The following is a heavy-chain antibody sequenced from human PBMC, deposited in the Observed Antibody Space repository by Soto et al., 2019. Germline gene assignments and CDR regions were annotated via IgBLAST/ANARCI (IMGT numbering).Heavy chain of an antibody. V-gene: IGHV3-48*02. CDR2: INGSSSTM. CDR1: GFTFGIYS. Sequence: EVQLVESGGGLVQRGGSLRLSCAASGFTFGIYSMNWVRQAPGKGLEWISYINGSSSTMYYADSVKGRFIISRDNADKSLYMYMNRLRDADTAVYYCARGDRFRCSGDRCFSDGLFLSWGQGTLVTVSS. J-gene: IGHJ5*02. CDR3: ARGDRFRCSGDRCFSDGLFLS. D-gene: IGHD2-15*01.